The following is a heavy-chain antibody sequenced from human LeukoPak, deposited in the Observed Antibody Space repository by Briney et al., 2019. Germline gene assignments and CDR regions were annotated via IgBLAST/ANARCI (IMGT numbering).Heavy chain of an antibody. V-gene: IGHV1-69*13. CDR1: GYTFTGYY. CDR3: ATATMVRDVHFDY. CDR2: IIPIFGSA. D-gene: IGHD3-10*01. J-gene: IGHJ4*02. Sequence: GASVKVSCKASGYTFTGYYMYWVRQAPGQGLEWMGGIIPIFGSANYAQKFQGRVTITADESTSTAYMELSSLRSEDTAVYYCATATMVRDVHFDYWGQGTLVTVSS.